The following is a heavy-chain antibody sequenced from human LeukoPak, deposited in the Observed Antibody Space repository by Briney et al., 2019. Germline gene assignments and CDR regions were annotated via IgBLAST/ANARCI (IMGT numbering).Heavy chain of an antibody. CDR1: RFTFSDYY. CDR2: ISSRGSTI. D-gene: IGHD4-17*01. V-gene: IGHV3-11*04. CDR3: ARESDGDYVDY. J-gene: IGHJ4*02. Sequence: AGSLRLSCAASRFTFSDYYMSWIRQAPGKGLEWVSYISSRGSTIYYADSVKGRFTISRDNAKNSLYLQMNSLRAEDTAVYYCARESDGDYVDYWGQGTLVTVSS.